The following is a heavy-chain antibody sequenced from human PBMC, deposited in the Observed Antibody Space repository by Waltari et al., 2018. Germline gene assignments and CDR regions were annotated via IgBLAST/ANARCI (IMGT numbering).Heavy chain of an antibody. CDR1: GGSISSSSYY. J-gene: IGHJ5*02. Sequence: QLQLQESGPGLVKPSETLSLTCTVSGGSISSSSYYWGWIRQPPGKGLEWIGSIYYSGSTYSNPSLKSRGTISVDTSKNQFSLKLSSVTAADTAVYYCARAVKDAAAWFDPWGQGTLVIVSS. D-gene: IGHD6-13*01. V-gene: IGHV4-39*07. CDR2: IYYSGST. CDR3: ARAVKDAAAWFDP.